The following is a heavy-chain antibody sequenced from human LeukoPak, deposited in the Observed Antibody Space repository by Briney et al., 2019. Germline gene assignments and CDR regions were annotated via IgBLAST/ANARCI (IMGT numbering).Heavy chain of an antibody. J-gene: IGHJ6*03. CDR1: GFTFSSYW. V-gene: IGHV3-74*01. CDR3: ARGVAARPRGVYYYYYMDV. D-gene: IGHD6-6*01. Sequence: PGGSLRLSCAASGFTFSSYWMHWVRQAPGKGLVWVSRINSDGSSTSYADSVKGRFTISRDNAKNTLYLQMNSLRAEDTAVYYCARGVAARPRGVYYYYYMDVWGKGTTVTVSS. CDR2: INSDGSST.